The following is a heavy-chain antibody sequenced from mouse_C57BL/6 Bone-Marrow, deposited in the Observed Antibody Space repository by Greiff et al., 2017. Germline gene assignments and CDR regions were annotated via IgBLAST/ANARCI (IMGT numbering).Heavy chain of an antibody. CDR1: GYTFTSYG. CDR2: IYPRSGNT. J-gene: IGHJ4*01. CDR3: ARDDGGDYYAMDY. D-gene: IGHD2-12*01. V-gene: IGHV1-81*01. Sequence: VQLQQSGAELARPGASVKLSCKASGYTFTSYGISWVKQRTGQGLEWIGEIYPRSGNTYYNEKFKGKATLPADKSSSTAYLELRSLTSEDSAVYFCARDDGGDYYAMDYWGQGTSVTVSS.